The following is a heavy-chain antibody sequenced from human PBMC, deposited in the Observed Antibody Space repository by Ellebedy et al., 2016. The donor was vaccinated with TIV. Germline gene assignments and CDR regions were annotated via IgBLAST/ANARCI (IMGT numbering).Heavy chain of an antibody. CDR2: ISGSGGST. D-gene: IGHD3-22*01. CDR3: ALLSSGYLKTAYYFDY. V-gene: IGHV3-23*01. J-gene: IGHJ4*02. CDR1: GFTFSSYA. Sequence: GESLKISCGASGFTFSSYAMSWVRQAPGKGLEWVSAISGSGGSTYYADSVKGRFTISRDNSKNTLYLQMNSLRAEDTAVYYCALLSSGYLKTAYYFDYWGQGTLVTVSS.